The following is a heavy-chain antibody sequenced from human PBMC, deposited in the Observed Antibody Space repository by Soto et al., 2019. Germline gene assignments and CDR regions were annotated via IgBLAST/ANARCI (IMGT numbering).Heavy chain of an antibody. Sequence: SGPTLVNPTQPLTLTCTFSGFSLSTRGAGVGWIRQPPGKALEWLALIYWDDDKRYSPSLKNRVSITKDTSKNQVVLTMTNMAPVDTATYFCSSHEYFCSGAPCHHPLSFWCPGTLVTVSS. CDR1: GFSLSTRGAG. CDR2: IYWDDDK. D-gene: IGHD3-3*01. J-gene: IGHJ4*02. V-gene: IGHV2-5*02. CDR3: SSHEYFCSGAPCHHPLSF.